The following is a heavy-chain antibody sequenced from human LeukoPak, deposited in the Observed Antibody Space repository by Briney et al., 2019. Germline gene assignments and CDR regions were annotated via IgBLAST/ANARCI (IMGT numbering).Heavy chain of an antibody. D-gene: IGHD5-18*01. CDR1: GFTFSSYA. V-gene: IGHV3-23*01. J-gene: IGHJ4*02. CDR2: ISGSGGST. Sequence: GGSLRLSCAASGFTFSSYAMSWVRQAPGKGLEWVSAISGSGGSTYYADSVKGRFTISRDNSRNTVYLQMNSLRYEDTAVYYCARDLSEKYSCDYWGQGTLVIVSS. CDR3: ARDLSEKYSCDY.